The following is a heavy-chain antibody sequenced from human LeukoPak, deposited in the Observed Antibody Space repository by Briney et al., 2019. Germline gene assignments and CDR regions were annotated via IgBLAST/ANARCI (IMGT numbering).Heavy chain of an antibody. CDR2: IYYSGST. V-gene: IGHV4-59*01. Sequence: SETLSLTCTVSGGSISSYYWSWIRQPPGKGLEWIGYIYYSGSTNYNPSLKSRVTTSVDTSKNQFSLKLSSVTAADTAVYYCARDSRGYSGYDGIDYWGQGTLVTVSS. D-gene: IGHD5-12*01. CDR3: ARDSRGYSGYDGIDY. J-gene: IGHJ4*02. CDR1: GGSISSYY.